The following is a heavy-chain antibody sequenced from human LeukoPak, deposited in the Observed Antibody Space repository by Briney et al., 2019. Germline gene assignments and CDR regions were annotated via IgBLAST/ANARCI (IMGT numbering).Heavy chain of an antibody. V-gene: IGHV1-46*01. J-gene: IGHJ4*02. CDR3: ATTPLAGTGYFDY. CDR1: GYTFTSYY. Sequence: ASVKVSCKASGYTFTSYYIHWVRQAPGQGLEWMGIISPSRDSPTYAQKFKGRVTVTRDTSTSTVYVEVSSLRSEDTAVYYCATTPLAGTGYFDYWGQGTLVTVSS. D-gene: IGHD6-19*01. CDR2: ISPSRDSP.